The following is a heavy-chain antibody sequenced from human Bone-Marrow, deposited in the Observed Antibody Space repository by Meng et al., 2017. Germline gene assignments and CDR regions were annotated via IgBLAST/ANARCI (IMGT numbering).Heavy chain of an antibody. CDR1: GFTFRDYY. CDR2: ITNSGRTI. D-gene: IGHD6-25*01. Sequence: HVQLVESVGGLVKPGGSLRLPIAASGFTFRDYYMSWIRQAPGKGLEWVAYITNSGRTIYYADSVKGRFTISRDNAKNSLYLQMNTLRAEDTAVYYCARGHAATTEYFQLWGQGTLVTVSS. V-gene: IGHV3-11*01. J-gene: IGHJ1*01. CDR3: ARGHAATTEYFQL.